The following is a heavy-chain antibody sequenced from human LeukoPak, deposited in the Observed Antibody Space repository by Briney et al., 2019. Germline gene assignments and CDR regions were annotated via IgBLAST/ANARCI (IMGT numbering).Heavy chain of an antibody. CDR2: IYEDGSEK. CDR3: ARGGSAFDY. Sequence: PGGSQRLSCAASGFTFSSYWMSWVRQAPGKGLEWVASIYEDGSEKYYVDSVKGRFTISRDNAKDSLYLQMDSLRADDTALYYCARGGSAFDYWGQGTLVTVSS. V-gene: IGHV3-7*03. J-gene: IGHJ4*02. CDR1: GFTFSSYW.